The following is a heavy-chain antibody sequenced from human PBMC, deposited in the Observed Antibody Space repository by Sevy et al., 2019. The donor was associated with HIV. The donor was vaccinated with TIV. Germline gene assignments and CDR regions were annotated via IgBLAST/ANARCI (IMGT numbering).Heavy chain of an antibody. CDR2: IRNRPNTYTT. CDR1: GFTFSDHY. Sequence: GGSLRLSCAASGFTFSDHYVDWVRQAPGKGLEWVGRIRNRPNTYTTEYAASVEGRFTISRDDSKNSLYLQMNSLKTEESAVYYGVRGPNCGVGGCQQISPYCLDVWGKGATVTVSS. D-gene: IGHD2-21*01. V-gene: IGHV3-72*01. J-gene: IGHJ6*03. CDR3: VRGPNCGVGGCQQISPYCLDV.